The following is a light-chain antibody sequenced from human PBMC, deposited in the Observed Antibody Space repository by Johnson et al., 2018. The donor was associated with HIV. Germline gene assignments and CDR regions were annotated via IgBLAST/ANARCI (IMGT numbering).Light chain of an antibody. CDR2: DNN. CDR1: SSNIGNNY. CDR3: GTWDSSLNTFV. J-gene: IGLJ1*01. Sequence: QSVLTQPPSVSAAPGQKVTISCSGSSSNIGNNYVSWYQQLPGTAPKLLIYDNNKRPSGIPDRFSGSKSGTSATLGITGLQTGDEADYYCGTWDSSLNTFVVGPGTKVTVL. V-gene: IGLV1-51*01.